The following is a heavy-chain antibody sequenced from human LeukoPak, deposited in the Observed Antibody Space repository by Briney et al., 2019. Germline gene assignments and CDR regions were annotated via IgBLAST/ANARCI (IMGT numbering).Heavy chain of an antibody. CDR1: GGSISSSSYY. Sequence: SETLSLTCTVSGGSISSSSYYWGWIRQPPGKGLDWIGSIYYSGSTYYNPSLKSRVTISVDTSKNQFSLKLSSVTAADTAVYYCARRGYCSSTSCYTYYYGMDVWGQGTTVTVSS. D-gene: IGHD2-2*02. J-gene: IGHJ6*02. CDR2: IYYSGST. V-gene: IGHV4-39*01. CDR3: ARRGYCSSTSCYTYYYGMDV.